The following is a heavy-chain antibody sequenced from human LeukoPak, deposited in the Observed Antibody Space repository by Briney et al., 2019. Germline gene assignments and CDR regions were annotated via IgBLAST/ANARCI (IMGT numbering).Heavy chain of an antibody. D-gene: IGHD1-26*01. V-gene: IGHV4-59*08. CDR1: GGSMSSYY. J-gene: IGHJ4*02. CDR2: IYYHGST. Sequence: SETLSLTCTVSGGSMSSYYWSWFRQPPGKGLEWIGYIYYHGSTNYNPSLKSRVTISIDTSKNQFSLKLSSVTAADTAVYYCARSGSGWELLGYWGQGTLVTVSS. CDR3: ARSGSGWELLGY.